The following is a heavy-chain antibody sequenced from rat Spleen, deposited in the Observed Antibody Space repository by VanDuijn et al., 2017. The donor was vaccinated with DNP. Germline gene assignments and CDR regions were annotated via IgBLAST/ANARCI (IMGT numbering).Heavy chain of an antibody. J-gene: IGHJ1*01. CDR2: ISYSGST. V-gene: IGHV3-1*01. CDR1: GFSITSNY. CDR3: ARGLNYGGYNYYWYFDF. Sequence: EVQLQESGPGLVKPSQSLSLTCSVTGFSITSNYWAWIRKLPGNKMEWMGYISYSGSTGYNPSLKSRISITRDTSKNQFFLQLHSVTTEDTATYYCARGLNYGGYNYYWYFDFWGPGTMVTVSS. D-gene: IGHD1-11*01.